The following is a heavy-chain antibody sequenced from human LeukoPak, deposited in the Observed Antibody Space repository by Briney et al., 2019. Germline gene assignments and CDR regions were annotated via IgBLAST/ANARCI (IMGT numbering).Heavy chain of an antibody. V-gene: IGHV1-69*05. D-gene: IGHD4-17*01. J-gene: IGHJ4*02. Sequence: SVKVSCKASGGTFSSYAISWVRQAPGQGLEWMGRIVPIFGTANYAQKFQGRVTITTDESTSTAYMELSSLRSEDTAVYYCARDILALEGDYLFDYWGQGTLVTVSS. CDR1: GGTFSSYA. CDR2: IVPIFGTA. CDR3: ARDILALEGDYLFDY.